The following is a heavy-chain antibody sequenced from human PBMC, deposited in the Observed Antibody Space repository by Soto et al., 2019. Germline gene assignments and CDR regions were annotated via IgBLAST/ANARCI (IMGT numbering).Heavy chain of an antibody. CDR1: GGSLSSYY. D-gene: IGHD3-22*01. Sequence: KPXXTLSLTSTVSGGSLSSYYWSWIRQPPGKGLEWIGYIYYSGSTNYNPSLKSRVTISVDKSKNQFSLKLSSVTAADTAVYYCARATYYYDSSGYYQLKYYFDYWGQGTLGTVSS. J-gene: IGHJ4*02. CDR3: ARATYYYDSSGYYQLKYYFDY. V-gene: IGHV4-59*01. CDR2: IYYSGST.